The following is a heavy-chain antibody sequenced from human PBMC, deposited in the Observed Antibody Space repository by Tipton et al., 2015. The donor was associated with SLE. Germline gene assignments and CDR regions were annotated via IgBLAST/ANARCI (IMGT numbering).Heavy chain of an antibody. D-gene: IGHD5-12*01. CDR1: GGSISSHY. Sequence: GLVKPSETLSLTCTVSGGSISSHYWSWIRQPPGKGLEWIGYIYYSGSTNYNPSLKSRVTISVDTSKNQFSLKLSSVTAADTAVYYCARDAYSGYDFDAFDIWGQGTMVTVSS. CDR2: IYYSGST. V-gene: IGHV4-59*11. CDR3: ARDAYSGYDFDAFDI. J-gene: IGHJ3*02.